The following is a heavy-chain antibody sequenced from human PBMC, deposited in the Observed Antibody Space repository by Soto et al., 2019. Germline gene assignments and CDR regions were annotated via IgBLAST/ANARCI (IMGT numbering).Heavy chain of an antibody. V-gene: IGHV3-21*01. CDR2: ISSSSSYI. CDR1: GGSVSSGSYY. Sequence: ETLSLTCTVSGGSVSSGSYYWSWVRQAPGKGLEWVSSISSSSSYIYYADSVKGRFTISRDNAKNSLYLQMNSLRAEDTAVYYCARARGDFLDYWGQGTLVTVSS. CDR3: ARARGDFLDY. D-gene: IGHD3-16*01. J-gene: IGHJ4*02.